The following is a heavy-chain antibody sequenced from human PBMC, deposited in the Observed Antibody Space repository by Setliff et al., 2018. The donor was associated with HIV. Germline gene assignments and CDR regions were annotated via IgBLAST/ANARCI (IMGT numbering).Heavy chain of an antibody. D-gene: IGHD3-3*01. CDR2: INTYNGNT. Sequence: ASVKVSCKASGYNFVGYGINWLRQAPGQGLEWMGWINTYNGNTKYGQKFQGSVTMTTDTSTSTVYMELRNLRSDDTAVYFCAPGEGVASTYYHDWGQGTQVTVSS. V-gene: IGHV1-18*01. J-gene: IGHJ4*01. CDR1: GYNFVGYG. CDR3: APGEGVASTYYHD.